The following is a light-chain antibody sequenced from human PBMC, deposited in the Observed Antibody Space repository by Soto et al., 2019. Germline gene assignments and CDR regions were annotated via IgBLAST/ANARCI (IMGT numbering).Light chain of an antibody. J-gene: IGLJ1*01. Sequence: QSALTQPPSASGSPGQSVTISCTGTSSDVGGYDYVSWYQQRPGEAPKLLIHEVTKRPSGVPDRFSGSKSGNTASLTVSGLQAEDEADYYCSSYAGRTLYVFGTGTKVTV. V-gene: IGLV2-8*01. CDR2: EVT. CDR3: SSYAGRTLYV. CDR1: SSDVGGYDY.